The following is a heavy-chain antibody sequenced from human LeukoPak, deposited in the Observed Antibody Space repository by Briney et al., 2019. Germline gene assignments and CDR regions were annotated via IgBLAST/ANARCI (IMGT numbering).Heavy chain of an antibody. V-gene: IGHV3-7*01. J-gene: IGHJ6*02. CDR3: AREGYVSLYYYYYGMDV. D-gene: IGHD6-13*01. CDR2: IQQHGSET. CDR1: GFTFSNAW. Sequence: GGSLRLSCAASGFTFSNAWMSWVRQAPGKGLEWVANIQQHGSETYYGDSVKGRFTISRDNAKNSLYLQMNSLRAEDTAVYYCAREGYVSLYYYYYGMDVWGQGTTVTVSS.